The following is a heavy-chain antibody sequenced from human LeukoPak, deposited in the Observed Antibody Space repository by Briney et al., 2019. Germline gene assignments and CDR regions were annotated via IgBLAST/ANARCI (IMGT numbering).Heavy chain of an antibody. CDR3: ARRLGYYDSKGDAFDI. CDR1: GYSFTSYW. V-gene: IGHV5-51*01. D-gene: IGHD3-22*01. Sequence: GESLKISCKGSGYSFTSYWIGWVRQMPGKGLEWMGIIYPGDSDTRYSPSFQGQVTISADKSINTAYLQWSSLKASDTAMYHCARRLGYYDSKGDAFDIWGQGTMVTVSS. J-gene: IGHJ3*02. CDR2: IYPGDSDT.